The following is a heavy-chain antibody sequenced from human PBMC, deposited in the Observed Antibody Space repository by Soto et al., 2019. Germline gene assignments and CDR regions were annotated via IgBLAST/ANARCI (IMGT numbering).Heavy chain of an antibody. Sequence: QVQLQESGPGLVQPSQTLSLTCSVSGASISSVGYYWTWIRQHPGEGLEWIGYVYDSGSTYYNPSIKSRLTISVNTSKNQFSLMLSSVTAADTAVYYCGSFSDRITPATIVEWGPGTLVPVSS. D-gene: IGHD1-26*01. V-gene: IGHV4-31*03. J-gene: IGHJ4*02. CDR1: GASISSVGYY. CDR3: GSFSDRITPATIVE. CDR2: VYDSGST.